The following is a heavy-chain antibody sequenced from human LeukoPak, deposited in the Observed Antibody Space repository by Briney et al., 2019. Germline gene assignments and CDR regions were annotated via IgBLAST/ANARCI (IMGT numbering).Heavy chain of an antibody. CDR2: IYHSGST. J-gene: IGHJ4*02. D-gene: IGHD3-22*01. V-gene: IGHV4-4*02. CDR3: ARLGDSSGYFGTPYYFDY. CDR1: GGSISSSNW. Sequence: SGTLSLTCAVSGGSISSSNWWSWVRQPPGKGLEWIGEIYHSGSTNYNPSLKSRVTISVHTSKNQFSLKLSSVTAADTAVYYCARLGDSSGYFGTPYYFDYWGQGTLVTVSS.